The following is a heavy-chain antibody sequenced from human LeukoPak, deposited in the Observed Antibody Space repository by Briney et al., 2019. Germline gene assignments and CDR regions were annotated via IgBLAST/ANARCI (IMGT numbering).Heavy chain of an antibody. J-gene: IGHJ4*02. V-gene: IGHV3-48*02. CDR2: ITASGTAM. CDR1: GFTFSSYS. Sequence: GGSLRLPCAASGFTFSSYSMNWVRQAPGKGLEWVSHITASGTAMFYADSVKGRFTISRDNAKNSLYLQMNSLRDEDTAVYYCASSGSYRFDYWGQGTLVTVSS. D-gene: IGHD1-26*01. CDR3: ASSGSYRFDY.